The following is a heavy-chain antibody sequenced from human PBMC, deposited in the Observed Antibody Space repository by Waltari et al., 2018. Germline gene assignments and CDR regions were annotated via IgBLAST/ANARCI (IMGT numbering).Heavy chain of an antibody. V-gene: IGHV3-33*06. D-gene: IGHD6-6*01. CDR3: AKERYSSSSFFDY. CDR2: IWYDGSNK. Sequence: QVQLVESGGGVVQPGRSLILSCAASGFTFSRYGMHWVRQAPGKGLEWVAVIWYDGSNKDYADSVKGRFTISRDNSKNTLYLQMNSLRAEDTAVYYCAKERYSSSSFFDYWGQGTLVTVSS. CDR1: GFTFSRYG. J-gene: IGHJ4*02.